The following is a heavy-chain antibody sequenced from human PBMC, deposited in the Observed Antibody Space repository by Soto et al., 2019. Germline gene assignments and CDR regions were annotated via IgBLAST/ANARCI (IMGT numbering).Heavy chain of an antibody. D-gene: IGHD2-15*01. CDR1: GFTFSSYW. Sequence: EVQLVESGGGLVQPGGSLRLSCAGSGFTFSSYWMHWVRQGPGKGLVWVSRINSDGSSTTYADSVKGRFTISRDNAKNTLFLQMNSLRAEDTAVYYCARGAYCSGATCYNDRRIVDYWGQGTLVTVSS. CDR2: INSDGSST. J-gene: IGHJ4*02. CDR3: ARGAYCSGATCYNDRRIVDY. V-gene: IGHV3-74*01.